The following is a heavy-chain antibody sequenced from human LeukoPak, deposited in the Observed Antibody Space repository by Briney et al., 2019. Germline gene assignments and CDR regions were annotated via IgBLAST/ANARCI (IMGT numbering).Heavy chain of an antibody. CDR3: ATHSGNYYLGALDV. D-gene: IGHD1-26*01. CDR1: GYTLTELS. CDR2: FDPEDGET. J-gene: IGHJ3*01. V-gene: IGHV1-24*01. Sequence: ASVKVSFKVSGYTLTELSVHWVRQAPGKGLEWMGGFDPEDGETICAQKFQGRVTMTEDTSTDTTYMELSSLRSEDTAVYYCATHSGNYYLGALDVWGQGTMVTVSS.